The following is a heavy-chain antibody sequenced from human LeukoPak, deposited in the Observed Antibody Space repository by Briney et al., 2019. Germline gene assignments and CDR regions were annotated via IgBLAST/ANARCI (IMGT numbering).Heavy chain of an antibody. J-gene: IGHJ4*02. CDR2: INHSGST. CDR3: ARGDSSGYYQFDY. V-gene: IGHV4-34*01. D-gene: IGHD3-22*01. Sequence: PSETLSLTCAVYGGSFSGYYWSWIRQPPGKGLEWIGEINHSGSTNYIPSLKSRVTISVDTSKNQFSLKLSSVTAADTAVYYCARGDSSGYYQFDYWGQGTLVTVSS. CDR1: GGSFSGYY.